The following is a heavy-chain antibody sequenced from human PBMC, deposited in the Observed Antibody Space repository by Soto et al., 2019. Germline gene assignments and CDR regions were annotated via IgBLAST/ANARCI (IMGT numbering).Heavy chain of an antibody. V-gene: IGHV4-59*01. CDR2: IYYSGST. CDR1: GDSISSYY. J-gene: IGHJ6*02. D-gene: IGHD3-22*01. Sequence: SETLSLTCTVSGDSISSYYWSWIRQPPGKGLEWIGYIYYSGSTNYNPSLKSRVTISVDTSKNQFSLMLSSVTAADTAVDYCAVSGYYHKSGMDVWGQGNTVTVS. CDR3: AVSGYYHKSGMDV.